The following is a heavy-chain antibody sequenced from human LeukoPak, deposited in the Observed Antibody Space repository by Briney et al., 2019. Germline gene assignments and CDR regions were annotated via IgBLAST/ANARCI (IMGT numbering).Heavy chain of an antibody. D-gene: IGHD6-19*01. J-gene: IGHJ4*02. Sequence: GRSLRLSCAASGFTVSSNYMSWVRQAPGKGLEWVSVIYSGGSTYYADSVKGRFTISRDNSKNTLYLQMNSLRAEDTAVYYCARWITVAGTAYDYWGQGTLVTVSS. CDR2: IYSGGST. CDR1: GFTVSSNY. CDR3: ARWITVAGTAYDY. V-gene: IGHV3-66*01.